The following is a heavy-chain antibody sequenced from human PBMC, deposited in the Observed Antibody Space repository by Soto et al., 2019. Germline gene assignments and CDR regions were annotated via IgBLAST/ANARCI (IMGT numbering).Heavy chain of an antibody. CDR3: VRFLGVGHCTNCFWQLFQH. J-gene: IGHJ1*01. D-gene: IGHD2-8*01. Sequence: GGSLRLSCAASGFTFGNYAMSWVRQAPGKGLEWVSNIGGSGGDTYYAGSVKDRFTISRDNSENTLYLQMNSLRAEDTAVYYCVRFLGVGHCTNCFWQLFQHLGQGTLVTVS. CDR2: IGGSGGDT. CDR1: GFTFGNYA. V-gene: IGHV3-23*01.